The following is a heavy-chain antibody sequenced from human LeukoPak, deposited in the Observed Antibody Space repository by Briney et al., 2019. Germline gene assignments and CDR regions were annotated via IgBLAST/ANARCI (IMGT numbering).Heavy chain of an antibody. CDR3: ARDPPYELDYDY. V-gene: IGHV1-2*02. CDR1: GYTFTGYY. Sequence: ASVKVSCKASGYTFTGYYIHWVRQAPGQGLEWMGWINPNNGGTNYAQKFQGRVTMTRDTSISTAYMELSRLRSDDTAVYYCARDPPYELDYDYWGQGTLVTVSS. CDR2: INPNNGGT. D-gene: IGHD1-1*01. J-gene: IGHJ4*02.